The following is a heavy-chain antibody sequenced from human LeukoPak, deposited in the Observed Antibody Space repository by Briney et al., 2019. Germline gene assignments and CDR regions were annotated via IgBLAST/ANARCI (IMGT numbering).Heavy chain of an antibody. CDR3: VKCYDYYIDV. J-gene: IGHJ6*03. V-gene: IGHV3-30*02. CDR1: GFSFSSYG. CDR2: IQYDANGK. Sequence: GGSLRLSCAASGFSFSSYGRNWVRQAPGKGLEWVSFIQYDANGKSYADSVKGRFTISRDNSKNTVYLQMNSLRAEDTAVYHCVKCYDYYIDVWGKGTTVTVSS.